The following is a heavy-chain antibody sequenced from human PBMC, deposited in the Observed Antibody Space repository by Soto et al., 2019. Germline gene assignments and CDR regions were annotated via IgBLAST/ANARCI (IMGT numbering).Heavy chain of an antibody. V-gene: IGHV4-39*01. CDR2: IYYSERTSYNSGST. J-gene: IGHJ5*02. Sequence: QLQLQESGPGLVKPSETLSLTCTVSGDSMTSSSYYWGWIRQPPGKGLEWIGSIYYSERTSYNSGSTYYSPSLKSRVTISGATSKRQFSLKLSSVTAADTAVYYCARHTRNQFDPWGQGTLVTVSS. CDR3: ARHTRNQFDP. CDR1: GDSMTSSSYY.